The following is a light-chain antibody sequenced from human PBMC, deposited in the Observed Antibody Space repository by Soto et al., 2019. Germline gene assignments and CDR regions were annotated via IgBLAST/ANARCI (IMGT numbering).Light chain of an antibody. CDR3: QQYDNLPLT. CDR1: QDISNY. V-gene: IGKV1-33*01. CDR2: DAS. J-gene: IGKJ4*01. Sequence: IEMTQSHSTLTAYVGDRVTITCQASQDISNYLNWYQQKPGKAPKLLIYDASNLETGVPSRFSGSGSGTDFTFTISSLQPEDIATYYCQQYDNLPLTFGGGTKSDIK.